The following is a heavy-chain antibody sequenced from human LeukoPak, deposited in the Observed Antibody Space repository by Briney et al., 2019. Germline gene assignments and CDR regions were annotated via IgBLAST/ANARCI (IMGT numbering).Heavy chain of an antibody. D-gene: IGHD3-22*01. V-gene: IGHV1-69*01. CDR2: IIPIFGTA. CDR1: GGTFSGYA. CDR3: ARYDSSGYNSVFDY. Sequence: SVKVSCKASGGTFSGYAISLVRQAPGQGLEWMGGIIPIFGTANYAQKFQGRVTITADESTSTAYMELSSLRSEDTAVYYCARYDSSGYNSVFDYWGQGTLVTVSS. J-gene: IGHJ4*02.